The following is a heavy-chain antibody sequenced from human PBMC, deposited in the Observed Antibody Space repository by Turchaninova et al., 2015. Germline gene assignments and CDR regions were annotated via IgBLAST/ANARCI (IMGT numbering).Heavy chain of an antibody. CDR1: GGSISGYY. Sequence: QVQLQESGPGLVKPSETLSLTCTVSGGSISGYYWSWIRQPPGKGLEWIGYIYYSGSPNYNPSLKSRVTISVDTSKNPFSLKLSSVTAADTAVYYCARNARGVYNWFDPWGQGTLVTVSS. CDR2: IYYSGSP. V-gene: IGHV4-59*01. CDR3: ARNARGVYNWFDP. D-gene: IGHD2-2*01. J-gene: IGHJ5*02.